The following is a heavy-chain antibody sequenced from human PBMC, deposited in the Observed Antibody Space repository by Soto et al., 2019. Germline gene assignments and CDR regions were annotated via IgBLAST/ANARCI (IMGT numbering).Heavy chain of an antibody. J-gene: IGHJ6*02. D-gene: IGHD2-21*01. CDR2: IYYSGST. CDR3: ARRREFPYYYGVDV. CDR1: GGSISSGGYY. Sequence: SETLSLTCTVSGGSISSGGYYWSWIRQHPGKGLEWIGYIYYSGSTYYNPSLKSRVTISVDRSKNQFSLKLSSVTAADTAVYYCARRREFPYYYGVDVWGQGTTVTVSS. V-gene: IGHV4-31*03.